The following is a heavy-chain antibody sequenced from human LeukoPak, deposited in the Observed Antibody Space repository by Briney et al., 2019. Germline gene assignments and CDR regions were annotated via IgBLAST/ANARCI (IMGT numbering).Heavy chain of an antibody. CDR1: GGSISSGGYY. D-gene: IGHD3-22*01. Sequence: PSQTLSLTCTVSGGSISSGGYYWSWFRHHPGKGLEWIGYIYYSGSTYYNPSLKSRVTISVDTSKNQFSLKLSSVTAADTAVYYCASPRSYYDSSGYYISWGQGTLVTVSS. CDR3: ASPRSYYDSSGYYIS. V-gene: IGHV4-31*03. CDR2: IYYSGST. J-gene: IGHJ5*02.